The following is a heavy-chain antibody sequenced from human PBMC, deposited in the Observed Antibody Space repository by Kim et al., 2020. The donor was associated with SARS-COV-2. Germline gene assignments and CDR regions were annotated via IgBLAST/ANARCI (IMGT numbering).Heavy chain of an antibody. CDR3: ASTLYYFDY. CDR2: ST. J-gene: IGHJ4*02. D-gene: IGHD3-16*01. Sequence: STTYHPSPKRRVTISVDTSKNQFSLKLSSVTAAATAVYYCASTLYYFDYWGQGTLVTVSS. V-gene: IGHV4-34*01.